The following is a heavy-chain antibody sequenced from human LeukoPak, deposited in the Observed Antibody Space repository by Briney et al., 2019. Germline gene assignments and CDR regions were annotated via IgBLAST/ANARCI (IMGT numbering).Heavy chain of an antibody. J-gene: IGHJ6*02. V-gene: IGHV3-30*04. D-gene: IGHD3-22*01. CDR2: ISYERTNK. Sequence: GILRPSCAASGSTFSSYTMRWVRQAPGKGLEWVAIISYERTNKYKADSVEGRLTISRDNSKNTLYLQMNSLRAEDTAVYYCAGGSYYDSSGYLPNYYGMDVWGQGTTVTVSS. CDR3: AGGSYYDSSGYLPNYYGMDV. CDR1: GSTFSSYT.